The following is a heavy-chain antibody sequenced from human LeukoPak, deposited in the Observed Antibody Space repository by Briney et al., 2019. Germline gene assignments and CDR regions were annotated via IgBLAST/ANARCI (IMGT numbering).Heavy chain of an antibody. CDR1: GYTFTSYG. CDR2: ISAYNGNT. D-gene: IGHD2-21*02. CDR3: ARSGGVGGVVTGYYYGMDV. V-gene: IGHV1-18*01. Sequence: ASVKVSCKASGYTFTSYGISWVRQAPGQGLEWMGWISAYNGNTNYAQKLQGRVTMTTDTSTSTAYMELRSLRSDDTAVYYCARSGGVGGVVTGYYYGMDVWGQGTTVTVSS. J-gene: IGHJ6*02.